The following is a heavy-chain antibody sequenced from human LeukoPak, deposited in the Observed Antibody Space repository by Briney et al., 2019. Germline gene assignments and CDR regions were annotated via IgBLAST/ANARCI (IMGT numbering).Heavy chain of an antibody. J-gene: IGHJ4*02. Sequence: GGSLRLSCAASGFTFSSYEMNWVRQAPGKGLEWVSYISSSGSTTYYADSVKGRFTISRDSSRNTLFLQMNNLRAEDTAVYYCARSEAGDLFPYYFDFWGQGTLVTVSS. CDR1: GFTFSSYE. CDR2: ISSSGSTT. V-gene: IGHV3-48*03. CDR3: ARSEAGDLFPYYFDF. D-gene: IGHD3-16*01.